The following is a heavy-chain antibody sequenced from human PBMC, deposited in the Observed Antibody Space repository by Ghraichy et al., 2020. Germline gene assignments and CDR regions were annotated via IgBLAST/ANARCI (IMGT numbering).Heavy chain of an antibody. CDR1: GYSFSDHN. CDR2: SRNKPSSYTT. D-gene: IGHD6-19*01. CDR3: ARSGWYIYALDV. Sequence: GGSLRLSCAASGYSFSDHNVDWVRQAPGKGLEWVGRSRNKPSSYTTEYAASVKGRFIISRDESRDSVYLQMNSLNSEDTAVYYCARSGWYIYALDVWGQGTTVTVSS. V-gene: IGHV3-72*01. J-gene: IGHJ6*02.